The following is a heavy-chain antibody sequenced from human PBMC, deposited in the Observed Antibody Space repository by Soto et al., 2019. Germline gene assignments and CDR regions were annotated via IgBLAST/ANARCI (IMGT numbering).Heavy chain of an antibody. CDR1: GFSFSTYG. D-gene: IGHD3-9*01. V-gene: IGHV3-30*03. CDR2: ISYDGGHK. Sequence: QVQLVESGGGVVQPGRSLRLSCAASGFSFSTYGMHWVRQAPGKGLEWVAVISYDGGHKYYTDSVKGRFTISRDNSKNTLYLNMNSLGGEETAVYYWSRHPAPPDNANLTGCFHFDSWGQGTLLTVSS. CDR3: SRHPAPPDNANLTGCFHFDS. J-gene: IGHJ4*02.